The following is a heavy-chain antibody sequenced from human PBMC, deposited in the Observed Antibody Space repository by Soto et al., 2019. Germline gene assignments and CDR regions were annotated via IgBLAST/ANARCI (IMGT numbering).Heavy chain of an antibody. CDR3: ARVPAYIVVVVAARGWFDP. CDR1: GGSFSGYY. J-gene: IGHJ5*02. V-gene: IGHV4-34*01. CDR2: INHSGST. Sequence: SETLSLTCAVYGGSFSGYYWTWIRQPPGTGLEWIGEINHSGSTNYNPSLKSRVTISVDTSKNQFSLKLTSVTAADTAVYYCARVPAYIVVVVAARGWFDPWGQGTLVTAPQ. D-gene: IGHD2-15*01.